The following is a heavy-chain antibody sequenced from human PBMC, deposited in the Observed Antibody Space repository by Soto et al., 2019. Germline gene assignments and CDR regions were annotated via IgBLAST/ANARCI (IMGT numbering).Heavy chain of an antibody. D-gene: IGHD3-22*01. Sequence: QVQLVQSGAEAKKPGSSVKVSCKASGGTFSTYAISWVRQAPGQGLEWMGGIIPMFGTAKYAQKFQGRVTITADESTTTAYMELRSLGSDDTAVYYCARLPDYFTRSGYYYGVDYWGQGTLVTVSS. CDR2: IIPMFGTA. J-gene: IGHJ4*02. V-gene: IGHV1-69*01. CDR3: ARLPDYFTRSGYYYGVDY. CDR1: GGTFSTYA.